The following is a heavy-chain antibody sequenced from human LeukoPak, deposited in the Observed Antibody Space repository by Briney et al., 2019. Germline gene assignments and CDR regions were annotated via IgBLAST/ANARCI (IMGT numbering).Heavy chain of an antibody. CDR2: IYYSGST. CDR1: GGSISSYY. CDR3: ARGAGLFGGYLDS. J-gene: IGHJ4*02. V-gene: IGHV4-59*01. Sequence: SETLSLTCTVSGGSISSYYWSWIRQPPGKGLEWIGYIYYSGSTNYNPSLKGRLTMSVDTTKNQFSLRLDSVTAADTAIYYCARGAGLFGGYLDSWGQGALVTVSS. D-gene: IGHD3-16*01.